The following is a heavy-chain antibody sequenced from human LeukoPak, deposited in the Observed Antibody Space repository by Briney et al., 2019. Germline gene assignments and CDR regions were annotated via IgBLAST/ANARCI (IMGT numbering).Heavy chain of an antibody. CDR2: IYYSGST. CDR3: ARDGYYDSSGYYYKLDAFDI. V-gene: IGHV4-59*01. J-gene: IGHJ3*02. Sequence: SETLSLTCNVSGGAISSYYWSWIRQPPGKGLEWIGYIYYSGSTNYNPSLKNRVTISVDTSKNQFSPKLSSVTAADTAVYYCARDGYYDSSGYYYKLDAFDIWGQGTTVTASS. D-gene: IGHD3-22*01. CDR1: GGAISSYY.